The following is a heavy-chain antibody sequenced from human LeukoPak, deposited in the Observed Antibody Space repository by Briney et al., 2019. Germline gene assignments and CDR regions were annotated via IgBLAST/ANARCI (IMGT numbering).Heavy chain of an antibody. D-gene: IGHD1-26*01. J-gene: IGHJ4*02. Sequence: GGSLRLSCAASGFTFSSYDMGWVRQAPGKGLEWVSRISGGGSTYYADSVKGRFTSYRDNSKATLYLQMNSLRAEDTAVYYCAKTFYSGSYLGFDYWGQGTLVTVSS. V-gene: IGHV3-23*01. CDR1: GFTFSSYD. CDR2: ISGGGST. CDR3: AKTFYSGSYLGFDY.